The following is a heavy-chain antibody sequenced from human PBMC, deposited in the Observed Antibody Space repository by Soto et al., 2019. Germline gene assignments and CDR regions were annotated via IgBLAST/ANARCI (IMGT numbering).Heavy chain of an antibody. CDR1: GGTFSSYT. CDR3: ARTAARPVYYYYYKDV. D-gene: IGHD6-6*01. J-gene: IGHJ6*03. CDR2: IIPILGIA. Sequence: QVQLVQSGAEVKKPGSSVKVSCKASGGTFSSYTISWVRQAPGQGLEWMGRIIPILGIANYAQKFQGRVTITADKSTSTAYMELSSLRSEDTAVYYCARTAARPVYYYYYKDVWGKGTTVTVSS. V-gene: IGHV1-69*02.